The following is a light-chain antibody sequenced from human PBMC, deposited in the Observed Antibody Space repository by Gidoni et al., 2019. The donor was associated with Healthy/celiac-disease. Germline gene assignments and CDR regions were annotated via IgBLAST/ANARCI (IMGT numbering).Light chain of an antibody. V-gene: IGLV1-44*01. CDR2: SNN. Sequence: QSVLTHPPSASGTPGPRVPISCSGSSSNIGSKTVNWYQQLPGTAPKLLIYSNNQRPSGVPDRFSGSKSGTSASLAISGLQSEDEADYYCAAWDDSLNGSWVFGGGTKLTVL. J-gene: IGLJ3*02. CDR3: AAWDDSLNGSWV. CDR1: SSNIGSKT.